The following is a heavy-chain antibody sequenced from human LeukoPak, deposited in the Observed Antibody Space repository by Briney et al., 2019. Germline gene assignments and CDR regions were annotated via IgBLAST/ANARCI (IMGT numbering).Heavy chain of an antibody. V-gene: IGHV4-4*07. CDR3: ARKHLNYDILTGATNYNWFDP. J-gene: IGHJ5*02. Sequence: PSETLSLTCTVSGGSISSYYWSWIRQPAGKGLEWIGRIYTSWNTNYNPSLKSRVTMSLDTSKNQFSLKLSSVTAADTAVYYCARKHLNYDILTGATNYNWFDPWGQGTLVTVSS. D-gene: IGHD3-9*01. CDR1: GGSISSYY. CDR2: IYTSWNT.